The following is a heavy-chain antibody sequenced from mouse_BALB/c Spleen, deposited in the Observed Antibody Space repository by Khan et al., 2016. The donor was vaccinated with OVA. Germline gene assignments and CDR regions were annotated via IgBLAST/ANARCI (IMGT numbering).Heavy chain of an antibody. V-gene: IGHV14-3*02. J-gene: IGHJ2*01. CDR1: GYNFKDTY. CDR2: IDPANGNT. CDR3: ARWPRGY. Sequence: VQLKQSGAELVKPGASVKLSCTASGYNFKDTYMHWVKQRPEQGLEWIGRIDPANGNTHYDPKFQGKATITADTSSNTAYLQISSLTSEDTAVYYCARWPRGYWGQGTTLTVSS.